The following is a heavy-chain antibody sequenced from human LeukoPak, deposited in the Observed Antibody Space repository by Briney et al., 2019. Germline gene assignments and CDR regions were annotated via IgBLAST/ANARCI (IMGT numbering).Heavy chain of an antibody. V-gene: IGHV3-23*01. CDR2: ISGSGGST. D-gene: IGHD3-10*02. Sequence: PGRSLRLSCAASGFTFSSYAMSWVRQAPGKGLEWVSAISGSGGSTYYADSVKGRFTISRDNAKNSLYLQMNSLRAEDTAVYYCAELGITMIGGVWGKGTTVTISS. CDR1: GFTFSSYA. CDR3: AELGITMIGGV. J-gene: IGHJ6*04.